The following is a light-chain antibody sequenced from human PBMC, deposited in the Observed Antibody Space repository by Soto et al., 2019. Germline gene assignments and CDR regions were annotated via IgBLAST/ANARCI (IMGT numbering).Light chain of an antibody. Sequence: DIQLTQSPASLSLSLGERATISCRASQSVSSYLDWYQQKPGQAPRLLIYAASSMQSGIPSRFSGSGSGTDFTLTISSLQPEDFATYYCQQSSSTPLTFGGGTKVDIK. V-gene: IGKV1-39*01. CDR1: QSVSSY. CDR2: AAS. J-gene: IGKJ4*01. CDR3: QQSSSTPLT.